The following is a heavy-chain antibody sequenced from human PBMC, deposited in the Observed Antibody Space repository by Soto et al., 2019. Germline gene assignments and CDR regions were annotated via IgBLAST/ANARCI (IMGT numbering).Heavy chain of an antibody. CDR2: INPIPGTA. CDR3: ARSQGSSTSLEIYYYYYYGMDV. CDR1: GGTFGSYA. V-gene: IGHV1-69*01. D-gene: IGHD2-2*01. J-gene: IGHJ6*02. Sequence: QVQLVQSGAEVKKPGSSVKGSCKASGGTFGSYAISWVRQAPGQGLEWMGGINPIPGTANYAQKFQGRVTIAADESTSTAYMELSSLRSEDTAVYYCARSQGSSTSLEIYYYYYYGMDVWGQGTTVTVSS.